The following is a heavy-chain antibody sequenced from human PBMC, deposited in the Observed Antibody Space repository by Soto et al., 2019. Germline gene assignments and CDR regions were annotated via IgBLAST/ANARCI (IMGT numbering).Heavy chain of an antibody. Sequence: ASVEVFSYASCYIITTHGMSWVRQAPGQRLEWMGWISANSANTKYAQKFQGRVTMTTDTSTSTAYMELRSLRSDDTAVHYCARDRKDDYSWGPWGQGTMVTVSS. CDR3: ARDRKDDYSWGP. J-gene: IGHJ5*02. V-gene: IGHV1-18*01. CDR2: ISANSANT. D-gene: IGHD3-16*01. CDR1: CYIITTHG.